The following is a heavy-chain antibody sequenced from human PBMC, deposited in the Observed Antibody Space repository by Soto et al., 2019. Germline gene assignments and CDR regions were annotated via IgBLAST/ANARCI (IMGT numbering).Heavy chain of an antibody. J-gene: IGHJ4*02. V-gene: IGHV1-69*01. CDR3: ARGGVDVVATSAFDY. CDR1: GGTFNNYA. Sequence: QVQLVQSGAEVKKPGSSVKVSCKASGGTFNNYAISWVRQAPGQGLEWMGGIIPIIGTADYAHKFQGRLAISADESTGTTFMELSSLRSEDTALYDCARGGVDVVATSAFDYCGQGTLVTVSS. CDR2: IIPIIGTA. D-gene: IGHD5-12*01.